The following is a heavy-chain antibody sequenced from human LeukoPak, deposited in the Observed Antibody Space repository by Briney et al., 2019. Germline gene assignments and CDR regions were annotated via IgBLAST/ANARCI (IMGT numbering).Heavy chain of an antibody. Sequence: GASVKVSCKASGFTFTSYDINWVRQAPGQGLEWMGWISAYNGNTNYAQKLQGRVTMTTDTSTSTAYMELRSLRSDDTAVYYCARDRYDILTMFDYWGQGTLVTVSS. V-gene: IGHV1-18*01. CDR3: ARDRYDILTMFDY. CDR1: GFTFTSYD. J-gene: IGHJ4*02. CDR2: ISAYNGNT. D-gene: IGHD3-9*01.